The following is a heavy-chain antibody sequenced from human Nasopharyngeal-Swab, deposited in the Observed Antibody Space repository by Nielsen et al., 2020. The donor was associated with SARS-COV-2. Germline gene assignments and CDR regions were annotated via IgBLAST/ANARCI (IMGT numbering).Heavy chain of an antibody. CDR2: ISTKTGNP. J-gene: IGHJ4*02. V-gene: IGHV7-4-1*02. CDR3: ARQLCTASECYEAY. CDR1: GYSFTTYT. Sequence: ASVKVSCKASGYSFTTYTMNWVRQAPGQGLEWMGWISTKTGNPTLAQGFTGRFVFSLDISVNTAYLQINNLKPEDTAVHYCARQLCTASECYEAYWGQGTLVTVSS. D-gene: IGHD2-21*01.